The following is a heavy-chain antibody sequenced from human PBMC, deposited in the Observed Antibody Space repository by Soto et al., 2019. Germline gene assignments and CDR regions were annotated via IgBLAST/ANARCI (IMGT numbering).Heavy chain of an antibody. D-gene: IGHD4-17*01. J-gene: IGHJ3*02. V-gene: IGHV3-21*01. CDR1: GFTFSSYS. CDR3: ARDRHYGEGAFDI. CDR2: ISSSSSYI. Sequence: PGGSLRLSCAASGFTFSSYSMNWVRQAPGKGLEWVSSISSSSSYIYYADSVKGRFTISRDNAKNSLYLQMNSLRAEDTAVYYFARDRHYGEGAFDIWGQGTMVTGSS.